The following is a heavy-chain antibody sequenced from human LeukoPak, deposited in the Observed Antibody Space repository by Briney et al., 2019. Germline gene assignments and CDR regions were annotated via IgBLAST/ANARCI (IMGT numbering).Heavy chain of an antibody. CDR3: ANLWDDFGDSSAWFDP. J-gene: IGHJ5*02. CDR1: GVSITSYY. D-gene: IGHD4-17*01. V-gene: IGHV4-59*04. CDR2: VYYSGNT. Sequence: PSETLSLTCSVSGVSITSYYWTWIRQPPGKGLEWIGYVYYSGNTFYNPSLKSRVSMSVDTSKNHFSLDLWSVTAADTAVYYCANLWDDFGDSSAWFDPWGQGTLVTVSS.